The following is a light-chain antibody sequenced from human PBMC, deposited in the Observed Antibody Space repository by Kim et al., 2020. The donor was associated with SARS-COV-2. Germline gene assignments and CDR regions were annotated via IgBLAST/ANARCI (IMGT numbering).Light chain of an antibody. CDR1: SGSIASNY. J-gene: IGLJ3*02. CDR3: QSYDSSTHWV. V-gene: IGLV6-57*03. Sequence: NFMLTQPHSVSESPGKTVTISCTRRSGSIASNYVQWYQQRPGSAPTTVIYEDNQRPSGVPDRFSGSIDSSSNSASLTISGLKTEDEADYYCQSYDSSTHWVFGGGTQLTVL. CDR2: EDN.